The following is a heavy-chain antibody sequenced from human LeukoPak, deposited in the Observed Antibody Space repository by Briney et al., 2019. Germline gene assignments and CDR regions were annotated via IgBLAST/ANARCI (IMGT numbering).Heavy chain of an antibody. CDR3: TRDTDYGSATNYFDS. D-gene: IGHD3-10*01. J-gene: IGHJ4*02. Sequence: PGGSLRLSFAASGFTLDGYAIHLVRQAPGKGLEGVALISWEGQTTYYADSVRGRFTISRDNSKNSLYLQMNSLRTEDTAFYYCTRDTDYGSATNYFDSWGQGTLVSVSS. CDR2: ISWEGQTT. CDR1: GFTLDGYA. V-gene: IGHV3-43*01.